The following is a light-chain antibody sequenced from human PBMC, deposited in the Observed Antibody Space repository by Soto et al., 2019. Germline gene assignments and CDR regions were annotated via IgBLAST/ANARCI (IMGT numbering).Light chain of an antibody. CDR2: GAS. J-gene: IGKJ2*01. CDR1: QTLSSSY. V-gene: IGKV3-20*01. Sequence: DIVLTQSPGTLSLSPGERATLSCRASQTLSSSYLAWFQQKPGQAPRLLIYGASNRATGIPDRFSGSGSGTEFTLTIRRLEPEDSAVYYCKQCDNATDTFGQGTKLEIK. CDR3: KQCDNATDT.